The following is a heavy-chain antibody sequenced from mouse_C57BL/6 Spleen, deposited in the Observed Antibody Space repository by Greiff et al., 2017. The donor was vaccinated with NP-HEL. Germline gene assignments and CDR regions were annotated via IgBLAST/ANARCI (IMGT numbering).Heavy chain of an antibody. D-gene: IGHD2-3*01. CDR3: ASSDGYYEEWFAY. CDR1: GFNIKNTY. V-gene: IGHV14-3*01. CDR2: IDPANGNT. Sequence: VQLKQSVAELVRPGASVKLSCTASGFNIKNTYMHWVKQRPEQGLEWIGRIDPANGNTKYAPKFQGKATITADTSSNTAYLQLSSLTSEDTAIYYCASSDGYYEEWFAYWGQGTLVTVSA. J-gene: IGHJ3*01.